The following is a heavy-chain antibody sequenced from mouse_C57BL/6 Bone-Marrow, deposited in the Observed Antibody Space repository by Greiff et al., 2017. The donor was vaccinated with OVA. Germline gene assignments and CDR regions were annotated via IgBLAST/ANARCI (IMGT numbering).Heavy chain of an antibody. Sequence: QVTLKVSGPGILQSSQTLSLTCSFSGFSLSTSGMGVSWLRPPSGKGLEWLAHIYWDDDKRYNPFLKRRLTISKDTSRNQVFLKITRVDTADTATYYCARRGDYSSYFDDWGQGTTLTVSS. CDR1: GFSLSTSGMG. CDR3: ARRGDYSSYFDD. J-gene: IGHJ2*01. D-gene: IGHD2-5*01. CDR2: IYWDDDK. V-gene: IGHV8-12*01.